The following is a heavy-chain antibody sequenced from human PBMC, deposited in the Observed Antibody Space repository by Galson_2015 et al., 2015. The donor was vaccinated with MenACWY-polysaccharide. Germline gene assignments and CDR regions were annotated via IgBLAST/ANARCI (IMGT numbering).Heavy chain of an antibody. CDR1: AFDFNKYV. J-gene: IGHJ6*03. Sequence: SLRLSCAASAFDFNKYVMNWVRQPPGKGLQWVSSITPTGGTPYYADSVRDRFTITRDNSKNTLYLQMNSLGAEDTAVYYCAKGSYRANAILSYYYYYMDAWGKGTTVTVSS. CDR2: ITPTGGTP. CDR3: AKGSYRANAILSYYYYYMDA. V-gene: IGHV3-23*01. D-gene: IGHD4/OR15-4a*01.